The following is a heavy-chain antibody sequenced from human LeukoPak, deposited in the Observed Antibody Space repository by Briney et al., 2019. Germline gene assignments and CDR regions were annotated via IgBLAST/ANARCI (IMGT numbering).Heavy chain of an antibody. CDR1: GFTFSSYW. CDR3: ARDSLIAAAGDYYYYGMDV. J-gene: IGHJ6*02. D-gene: IGHD6-13*01. Sequence: GGSLRLSCAASGFTFSSYWMHWVRQAPGKGLVWVSRINSDGSSTSYADSVKGRFTISRDNAKNTLYLQMNSLRAEDTAVYYCARDSLIAAAGDYYYYGMDVWGQGTTVTVSS. V-gene: IGHV3-74*01. CDR2: INSDGSST.